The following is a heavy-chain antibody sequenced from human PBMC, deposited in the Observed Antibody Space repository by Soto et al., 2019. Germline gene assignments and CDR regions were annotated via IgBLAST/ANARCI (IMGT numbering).Heavy chain of an antibody. V-gene: IGHV4-39*01. CDR2: IYYSGST. J-gene: IGHJ3*02. CDR1: GGSISSSSYY. D-gene: IGHD2-2*01. CDR3: ARNIVVVVTAANDAFDI. Sequence: QLQLQESGPGLVKPSETLSLTCTVSGGSISSSSYYWGWIRQPPGKGLEWIGSIYYSGSTYYNPSLKSRVTISVDTSKNQFSLKLSSVTAADTAVYYCARNIVVVVTAANDAFDIWGQGTMVTVSS.